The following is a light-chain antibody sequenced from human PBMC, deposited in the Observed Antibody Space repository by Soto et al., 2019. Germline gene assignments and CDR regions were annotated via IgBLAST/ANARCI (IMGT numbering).Light chain of an antibody. CDR1: SSNIGTKT. Sequence: QSVLTQPPSASGTPGQRVTISCSGSSSNIGTKTVNWYRQLPGTAPKLLIYVNNQRPSGVPDRFSGSKSGTSASLAISGLQSEDEADYYCAGGDKTLNGYVLGTGTKVTV. CDR2: VNN. J-gene: IGLJ1*01. CDR3: AGGDKTLNGYV. V-gene: IGLV1-44*01.